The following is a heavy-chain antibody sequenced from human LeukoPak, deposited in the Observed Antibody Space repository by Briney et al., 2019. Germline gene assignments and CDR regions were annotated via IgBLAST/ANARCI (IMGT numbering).Heavy chain of an antibody. CDR3: ARRHSYGYGGFDY. V-gene: IGHV1-3*01. J-gene: IGHJ4*02. CDR1: GYTFTSYA. CDR2: INAGNGNT. D-gene: IGHD5-18*01. Sequence: ASVKVSCKASGYTFTSYAMHWVRQAPGRRLEWMGWINAGNGNTKYSQKFQGRVTITRDTSASTAYMELSSLRSEDTAVYYCARRHSYGYGGFDYWGQGTLVTVSS.